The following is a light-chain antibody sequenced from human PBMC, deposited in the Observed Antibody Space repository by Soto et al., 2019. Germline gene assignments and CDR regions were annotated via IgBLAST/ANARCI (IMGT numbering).Light chain of an antibody. CDR3: QQYESTPPT. CDR2: WAS. CDR1: QSVLYSSNNKNY. J-gene: IGKJ2*01. Sequence: DIVMTQSPDSLAVSLGERATINCKSSQSVLYSSNNKNYLAWYQQRPGQPPKLLIYWASTRESGVPDRFSGSGFGTDFTLTITSLQAEDVVVDYFQQYESTPPTFGQGTKLEIK. V-gene: IGKV4-1*01.